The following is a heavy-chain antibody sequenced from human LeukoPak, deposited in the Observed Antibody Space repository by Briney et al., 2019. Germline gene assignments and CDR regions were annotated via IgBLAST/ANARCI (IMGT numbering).Heavy chain of an antibody. Sequence: SETLSLTCAVYGGSLSGYYWSWIRQPPGKGLEWIGEINHSGSTNYNPSLKSRVTISVDTSKNQFSLKLSSVTAADTAVYYCARGPSGVVPAAIGGCWFDPWGQGTLVTVSS. V-gene: IGHV4-34*01. CDR2: INHSGST. CDR1: GGSLSGYY. CDR3: ARGPSGVVPAAIGGCWFDP. D-gene: IGHD2-2*01. J-gene: IGHJ5*02.